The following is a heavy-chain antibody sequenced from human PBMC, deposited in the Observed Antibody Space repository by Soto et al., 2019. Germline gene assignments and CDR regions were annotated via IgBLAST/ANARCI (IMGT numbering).Heavy chain of an antibody. D-gene: IGHD3-16*01. J-gene: IGHJ5*02. CDR2: INHSGST. Sequence: QVQLQQWGAGLLKPSETLSLTCAVYGGSFSGYYWSWIRQPHGKGLEWIGEINHSGSTNYNPSLKIRVTISVDTSKTQFSLKLLSVSAADPAVYYCARKKRGLGFDPWGQGALVTVSS. CDR1: GGSFSGYY. V-gene: IGHV4-34*01. CDR3: ARKKRGLGFDP.